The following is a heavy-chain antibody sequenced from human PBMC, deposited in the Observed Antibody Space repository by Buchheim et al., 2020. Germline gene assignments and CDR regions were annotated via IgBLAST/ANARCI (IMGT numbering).Heavy chain of an antibody. D-gene: IGHD3-10*01. CDR1: GGSISRAGYY. J-gene: IGHJ4*02. CDR2: IYDSGST. CDR3: ARGPYSPSGGDLDY. V-gene: IGHV4-31*11. Sequence: QVQLHESGPGLVKPSQTLSLTCAVSGGSISRAGYYWSWVRQHPEKGLEWIGYIYDSGSTYYNPSLKSRVTISVDTSKNQFSLKLSSVTAADTAVYYCARGPYSPSGGDLDYWGQGTL.